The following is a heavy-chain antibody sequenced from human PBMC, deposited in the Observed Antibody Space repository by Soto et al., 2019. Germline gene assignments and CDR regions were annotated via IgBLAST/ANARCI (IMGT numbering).Heavy chain of an antibody. V-gene: IGHV4-34*01. CDR3: ARLRVRGVIIGNYYGMDV. D-gene: IGHD3-10*01. CDR1: GGSFSGYY. Sequence: SETLSLTCAVYGGSFSGYYWRWIRQPPGKGLEWIWEINHSGSTNYNPSLKSRVTISVDTSKNQFSLKLSSVTAADTAVYYCARLRVRGVIIGNYYGMDVWGQGTTVT. J-gene: IGHJ6*02. CDR2: INHSGST.